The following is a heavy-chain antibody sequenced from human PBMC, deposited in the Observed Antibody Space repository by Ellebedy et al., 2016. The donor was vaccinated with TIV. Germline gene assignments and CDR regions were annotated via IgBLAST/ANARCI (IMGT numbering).Heavy chain of an antibody. CDR2: ISSHGGST. D-gene: IGHD6-19*01. CDR1: GFTFSTYA. CDR3: ARRSRPDSSGWYFPDY. J-gene: IGHJ4*02. V-gene: IGHV3-64*01. Sequence: GESLKISCAASGFTFSTYAMHWVRQAPGKGLEYVSAISSHGGSTFYANSVQGRFSISRDNSKNTLYLQMDSLRGEDMAVYYCARRSRPDSSGWYFPDYWGQGTLATVSS.